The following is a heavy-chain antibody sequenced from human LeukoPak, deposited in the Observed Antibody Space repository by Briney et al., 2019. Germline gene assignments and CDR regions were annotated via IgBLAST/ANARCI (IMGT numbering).Heavy chain of an antibody. J-gene: IGHJ5*02. CDR3: ARRKGYCSGGSCPNVSWFDP. V-gene: IGHV4-34*01. D-gene: IGHD2-15*01. CDR2: INHSGST. Sequence: ASETLSLTCAVYGGSFSGYYWSWIRQPPGKGLEWIGEINHSGSTNYNPSLKSRVTISVDTSKNQFSLKLSSVTAADTAVYYCARRKGYCSGGSCPNVSWFDPWGQGTLVTVSS. CDR1: GGSFSGYY.